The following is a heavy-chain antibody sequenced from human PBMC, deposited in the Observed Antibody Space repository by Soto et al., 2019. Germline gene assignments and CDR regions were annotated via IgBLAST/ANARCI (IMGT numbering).Heavy chain of an antibody. CDR2: INPNSGDT. D-gene: IGHD2-15*01. CDR1: GYIFTGYH. J-gene: IGHJ6*02. Sequence: GASVKVSCKASGYIFTGYHIHWVRQAPGRGLEWMGWINPNSGDTEYAQNFQGRVTISVDTSKNQFSLKLSSVTAADTAVYYCARQGAGGCSGGSCYPGYYYYYGMDVWGQGTTVTVSS. V-gene: IGHV1-2*02. CDR3: ARQGAGGCSGGSCYPGYYYYYGMDV.